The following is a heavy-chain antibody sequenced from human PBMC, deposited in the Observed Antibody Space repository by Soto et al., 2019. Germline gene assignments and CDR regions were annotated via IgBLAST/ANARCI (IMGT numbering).Heavy chain of an antibody. CDR1: GFSFRDYD. CDR3: ARAYLGRLPRRADYYYAMDV. CDR2: LGAARDP. J-gene: IGHJ6*02. Sequence: LVESGGGSVQPGESLRLSCAASGFSFRDYDMHWVRQRKGKGLEWVSALGAARDPYYVGSVKGRFSVSRDNAQNSLFLQMNNLRVDDTAVYFCARAYLGRLPRRADYYYAMDVWGRGTTVTVSS. V-gene: IGHV3-13*05. D-gene: IGHD1-26*01.